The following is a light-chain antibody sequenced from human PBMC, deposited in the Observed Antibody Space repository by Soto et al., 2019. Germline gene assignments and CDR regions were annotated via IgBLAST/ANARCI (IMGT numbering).Light chain of an antibody. Sequence: QSVLTQPPSVSGAPGQRVTISCTGSSSNIGAGYDVHWYQQLPGTAPKLLIYGNSNRPSGVPDRFSGSKSGTSASLAITGLKAEAEADYYCQSFDSSLRGVLVGGWTKLTVL. CDR3: QSFDSSLRGVL. J-gene: IGLJ2*01. CDR1: SSNIGAGYD. CDR2: GNS. V-gene: IGLV1-40*01.